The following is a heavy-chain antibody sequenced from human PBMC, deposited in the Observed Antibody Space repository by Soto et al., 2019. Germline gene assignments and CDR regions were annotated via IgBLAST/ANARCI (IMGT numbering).Heavy chain of an antibody. D-gene: IGHD6-13*01. V-gene: IGHV1-2*02. J-gene: IGHJ4*02. CDR1: GYSFTDYY. CDR2: INPNSGGT. CDR3: ARGTSGSWHGSRFDF. Sequence: ASVKVSCKASGYSFTDYYMHWVRQAPGQGLEWMGWINPNSGGTNYAQKFQGGVTMTRDTSINTAYMELSKLRSDDTAVYYCARGTSGSWHGSRFDFWGQGTMVTVSS.